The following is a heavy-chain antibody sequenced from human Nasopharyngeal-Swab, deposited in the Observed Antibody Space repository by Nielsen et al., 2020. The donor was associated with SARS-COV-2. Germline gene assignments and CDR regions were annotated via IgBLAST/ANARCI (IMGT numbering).Heavy chain of an antibody. D-gene: IGHD3-22*01. V-gene: IGHV1-24*01. Sequence: ASVKVSCKVSGYTLTELSMHWVRQAPGKGLEWMGGFDPEDGETIYAQKFQGRVTMTEDTSTDTAYMELSSLRSEDTAVYYCATAWAYYYDSSGYDYWGKETLVTVSS. CDR3: ATAWAYYYDSSGYDY. J-gene: IGHJ4*02. CDR1: GYTLTELS. CDR2: FDPEDGET.